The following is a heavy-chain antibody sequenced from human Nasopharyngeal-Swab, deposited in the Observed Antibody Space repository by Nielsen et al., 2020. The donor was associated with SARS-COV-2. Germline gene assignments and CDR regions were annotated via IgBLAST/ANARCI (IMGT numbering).Heavy chain of an antibody. Sequence: GGSLRLSCAASGLTFSSYDMHWVRQPPGKGLEWVSTIDTAGDTYYPGSVKGRFTISGEKAKNSLYLQMNSLRVGDTAVYYCAGGQPGTTGTTYGMDVWGQGTTVTVSS. V-gene: IGHV3-13*01. CDR1: GLTFSSYD. D-gene: IGHD1-1*01. J-gene: IGHJ6*02. CDR3: AGGQPGTTGTTYGMDV. CDR2: IDTAGDT.